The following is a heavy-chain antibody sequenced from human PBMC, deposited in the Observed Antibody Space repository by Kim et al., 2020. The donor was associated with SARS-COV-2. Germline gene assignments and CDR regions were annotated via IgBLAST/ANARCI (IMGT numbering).Heavy chain of an antibody. CDR3: AKGYDYVWGSQDY. Sequence: YADSVEGRFTITRDNSKNTLYLQMNRLRAEDTAVYYCAKGYDYVWGSQDYWGQGTLVTVSS. D-gene: IGHD3-16*01. V-gene: IGHV3-23*01. J-gene: IGHJ4*02.